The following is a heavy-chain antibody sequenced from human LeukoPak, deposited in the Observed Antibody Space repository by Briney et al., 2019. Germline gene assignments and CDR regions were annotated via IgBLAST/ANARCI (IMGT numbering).Heavy chain of an antibody. CDR2: ISYDGSNK. CDR3: ARDILGYCSNTSCYHTSSFDY. CDR1: GFTFSSYA. V-gene: IGHV3-30-3*01. J-gene: IGHJ4*02. D-gene: IGHD2-2*01. Sequence: GGSLRLSCAASGFTFSSYAMHGVRQAPGKGLEWVAVISYDGSNKYYADSVKGRFTISRDNSKNTLFLQMNSLRAEDTAVYYCARDILGYCSNTSCYHTSSFDYWGQGTLVTVSS.